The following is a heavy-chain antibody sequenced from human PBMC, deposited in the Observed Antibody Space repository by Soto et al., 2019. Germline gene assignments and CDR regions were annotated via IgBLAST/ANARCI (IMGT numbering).Heavy chain of an antibody. CDR3: ATGNWSRTNNFDT. D-gene: IGHD3-3*01. CDR1: GFLFSHYY. V-gene: IGHV3-11*01. Sequence: NLLESGGGLVKPGGSLRLSCEGSGFLFSHYYMSWIRQGPEKRLELVAYISSNSTAFYYADSVKGRFNVAKDDAKNSVFLQMTSVTSDDTATYYCATGNWSRTNNFDTWGQGTQVTVAA. CDR2: ISSNSTAF. J-gene: IGHJ5*02.